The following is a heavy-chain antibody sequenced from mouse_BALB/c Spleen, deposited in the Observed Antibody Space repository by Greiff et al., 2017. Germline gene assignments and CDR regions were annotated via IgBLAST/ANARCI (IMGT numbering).Heavy chain of an antibody. CDR3: AREIDY. Sequence: EVMLVESGGGLVQPGGSLKLSCAASGFTFSSYGMYWVRQTPDKRLELVATINSNGGGTYYPDSVKGRCTISRDNAKNTLYLQMSSLKSEDTAMYYCAREIDYWGQGTTLTVSA. CDR2: INSNGGGT. V-gene: IGHV5-6-3*01. CDR1: GFTFSSYG. J-gene: IGHJ2*01.